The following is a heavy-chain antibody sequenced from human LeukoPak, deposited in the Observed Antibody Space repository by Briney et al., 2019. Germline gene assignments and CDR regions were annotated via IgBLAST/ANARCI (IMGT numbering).Heavy chain of an antibody. V-gene: IGHV3-21*01. CDR3: ARDSPSENYSNY. CDR2: ISSTTSYI. Sequence: GGSLRLSCAASGFTFSSYSMNWVRQAPGKGLEWVSSISSTTSYIYYADSVKGRFTISRDNAKNLLYLQMNSLRAEDTAVYYCARDSPSENYSNYWGQGTLVTVSS. D-gene: IGHD1-7*01. CDR1: GFTFSSYS. J-gene: IGHJ4*02.